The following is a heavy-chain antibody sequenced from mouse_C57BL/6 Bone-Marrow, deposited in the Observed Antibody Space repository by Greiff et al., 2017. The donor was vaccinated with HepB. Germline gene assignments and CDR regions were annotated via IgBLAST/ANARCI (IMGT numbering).Heavy chain of an antibody. CDR2: IDPSDSYT. V-gene: IGHV1-69*01. J-gene: IGHJ2*01. Sequence: QVQLQQPGAELVMPGASVKLSCKASGYTFTSYWMHWVKQRPGQGLEWIGEIDPSDSYTNYNQKFKGKSTLTVDKSSSTAYMQLSSLTSEDSAVYYCARKRYYFDYWGQGTTRTVSS. CDR3: ARKRYYFDY. CDR1: GYTFTSYW.